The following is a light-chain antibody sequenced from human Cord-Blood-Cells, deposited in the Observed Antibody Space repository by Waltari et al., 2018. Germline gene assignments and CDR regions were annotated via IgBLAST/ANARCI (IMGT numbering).Light chain of an antibody. Sequence: EIAMPQSPATLSVSPGERATLSCRASQSVSSNLAWSQQKPGQAPRRLIYGASTRGTGIPARFSGSGSGTEFTLTISSQQSEDFAVYYCQQYNNWPPLTFGGGTKVEIK. V-gene: IGKV3-15*01. CDR3: QQYNNWPPLT. J-gene: IGKJ4*01. CDR2: GAS. CDR1: QSVSSN.